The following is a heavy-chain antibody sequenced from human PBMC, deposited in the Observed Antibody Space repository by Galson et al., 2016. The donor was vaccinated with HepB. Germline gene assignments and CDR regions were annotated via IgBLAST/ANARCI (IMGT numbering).Heavy chain of an antibody. CDR1: GLTFNSHW. CDR2: IKGDGSEE. Sequence: SLRLSCAASGLTFNSHWIHWVRQTPGKGLEWVGNIKGDGSEEYYVDSVKGRFAISRDNAKNSLYLRVNSLRAEDTAVYYCVTYFSSWGQGTLVAVSS. D-gene: IGHD2-2*01. CDR3: VTYFSS. J-gene: IGHJ4*02. V-gene: IGHV3-7*03.